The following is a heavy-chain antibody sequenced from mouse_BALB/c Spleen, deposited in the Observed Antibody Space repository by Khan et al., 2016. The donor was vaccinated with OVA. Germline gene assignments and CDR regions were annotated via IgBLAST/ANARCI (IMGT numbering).Heavy chain of an antibody. CDR2: IYPFNDDA. D-gene: IGHD1-1*01. CDR1: GYTFTSYV. J-gene: IGHJ3*01. V-gene: IGHV1S136*01. Sequence: VQLQQSGPELVKPGASVKMSCKASGYTFTSYVMHWVKQKPGLGLEWIGYIYPFNDDAKYNEKFKGKATLTSDKSSSTAYMELSSLTSEDSAVYYCAPFGTSYVSFAYWGQGTLVTVSA. CDR3: APFGTSYVSFAY.